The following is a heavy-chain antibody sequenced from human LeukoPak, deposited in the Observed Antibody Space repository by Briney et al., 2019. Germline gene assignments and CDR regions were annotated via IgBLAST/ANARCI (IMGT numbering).Heavy chain of an antibody. J-gene: IGHJ4*02. CDR2: INHSGST. CDR1: GGSFSGYY. D-gene: IGHD6-13*01. CDR3: ARGWGMSSSWYNY. V-gene: IGHV4-34*01. Sequence: SETLSLTCAVYGGSFSGYYWSWIRQPPGKGLEWIGEINHSGSTNYNPSLKSRVTISVDTSKNQFSLKLSSVTAADTAVHYCARGWGMSSSWYNYWGQGTLVTVSS.